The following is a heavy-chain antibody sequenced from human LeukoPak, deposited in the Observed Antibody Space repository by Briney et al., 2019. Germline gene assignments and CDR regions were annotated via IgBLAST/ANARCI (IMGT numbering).Heavy chain of an antibody. D-gene: IGHD3-3*01. CDR3: AREDTIFVPDY. V-gene: IGHV3-74*01. J-gene: IGHJ4*02. CDR1: GFTFSSYW. CDR2: INSDGSTT. Sequence: GGSLRLSCGASGFTFSSYWMHWVRQAPGKGLVWISRINSDGSTTSYADSVKGRFTISRDNAKNTLYLQMNSLRAEDTAVYYCAREDTIFVPDYWGQGTLVTVSS.